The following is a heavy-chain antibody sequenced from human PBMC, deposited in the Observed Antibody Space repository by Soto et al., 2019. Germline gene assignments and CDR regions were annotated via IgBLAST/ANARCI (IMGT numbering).Heavy chain of an antibody. CDR3: AKGAWGDYNII. CDR2: IVPLVGTT. D-gene: IGHD2-21*01. CDR1: GGTFNTYI. Sequence: QVQLVQSGAELKKPGSSVKVSCKASGGTFNTYIFTWVRQAPGQGLEWMGGIVPLVGTTDYAQRFQDRVSITADESTSTAYMELSNLKSEDTAVYYFAKGAWGDYNIIWGQGTLVTVSS. J-gene: IGHJ4*02. V-gene: IGHV1-69*12.